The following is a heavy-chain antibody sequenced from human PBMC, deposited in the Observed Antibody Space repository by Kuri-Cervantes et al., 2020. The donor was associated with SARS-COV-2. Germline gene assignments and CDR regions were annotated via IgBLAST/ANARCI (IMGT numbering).Heavy chain of an antibody. V-gene: IGHV4-59*08. J-gene: IGHJ5*02. Sequence: GSLRLSCSVSGGSISSYSWSWIRQPPGKGLEWIGNIHYSEGTKYNPSLKGRVTISVDTSKNQFSLKLSSVTAAGTPVYYCARHGAMDSWNYVWVGGNWFDPWGQGTLVTVSS. CDR2: IHYSEGT. D-gene: IGHD1-7*01. CDR1: GGSISSYS. CDR3: ARHGAMDSWNYVWVGGNWFDP.